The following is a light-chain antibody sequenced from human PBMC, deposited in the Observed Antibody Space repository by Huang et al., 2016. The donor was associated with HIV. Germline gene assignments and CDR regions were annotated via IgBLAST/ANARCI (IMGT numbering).Light chain of an antibody. CDR2: GAS. J-gene: IGKJ1*01. CDR1: QSVSSN. Sequence: EIVMTQSPATLSVSPGERATLSCRASQSVSSNLARYQQKPGQAPRLLIYGASTRATGIPARFSGSGSGTEFTLTISSLQSEDFAVYYCQQYNKWPPWTFGQGTKVEIK. V-gene: IGKV3-15*01. CDR3: QQYNKWPPWT.